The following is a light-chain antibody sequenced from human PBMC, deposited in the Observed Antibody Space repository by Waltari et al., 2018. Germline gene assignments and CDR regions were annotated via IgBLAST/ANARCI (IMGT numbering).Light chain of an antibody. CDR2: LTH. Sequence: QSVLTQPPSASGTPGQSVTISCSASISNIGTHYVYWSQQLPGTAPKLLIYLTHQRPSGVPDRFSASKSGTSASLAISGLRFEDEADYYCATRDEGPTVVFGGGTKLTVL. CDR3: ATRDEGPTVV. V-gene: IGLV1-47*01. CDR1: ISNIGTHY. J-gene: IGLJ2*01.